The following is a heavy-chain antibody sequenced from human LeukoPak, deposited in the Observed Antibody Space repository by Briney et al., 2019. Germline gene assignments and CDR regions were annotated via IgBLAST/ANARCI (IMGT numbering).Heavy chain of an antibody. CDR1: GGSFSGYY. J-gene: IGHJ4*02. V-gene: IGHV4-34*01. D-gene: IGHD4-17*01. Sequence: PSETLSLTCAVYGGSFSGYYWSWIRQPPGKGLEWIGEINHSGSTNYNPSLKSRVTISVDTSKNQFSLKLSSVTAADTAVYYCARGGYTVTSADSSLHYWGQGTLVTVSS. CDR3: ARGGYTVTSADSSLHY. CDR2: INHSGST.